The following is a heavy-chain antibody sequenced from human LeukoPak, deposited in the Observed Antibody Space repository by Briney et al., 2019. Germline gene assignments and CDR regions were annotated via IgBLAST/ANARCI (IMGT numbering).Heavy chain of an antibody. J-gene: IGHJ6*02. D-gene: IGHD5-18*01. CDR2: MSGGGGST. V-gene: IGHV3-23*01. CDR1: GFTFSGYA. CDR3: VRGYSFGPYGMDV. Sequence: GGSLRLSCAASGFTFSGYAMTWVRQAPGKGLEWVSAMSGGGGSTYYADSVKGRFTISRDNSKNTLYLQMSSLRAEDTAVYFCVRGYSFGPYGMDVWGQRTTVTVSS.